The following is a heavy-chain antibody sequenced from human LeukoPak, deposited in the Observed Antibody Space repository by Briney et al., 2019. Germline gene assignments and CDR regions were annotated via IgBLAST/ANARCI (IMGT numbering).Heavy chain of an antibody. Sequence: PSETLSLTCAVYGGSFSGYYWGWIRQPPGKGLEWIGEINHSGSTNYNPSLKSRVTISVDTSKNQFSLKLSSVTAADTAVYYCARRSITMIVVVIMYFDYWGQGTLVTVSS. CDR3: ARRSITMIVVVIMYFDY. CDR2: INHSGST. CDR1: GGSFSGYY. V-gene: IGHV4-34*01. D-gene: IGHD3-22*01. J-gene: IGHJ4*02.